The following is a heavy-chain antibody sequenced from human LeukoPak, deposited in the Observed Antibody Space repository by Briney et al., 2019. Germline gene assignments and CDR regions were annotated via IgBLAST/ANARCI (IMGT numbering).Heavy chain of an antibody. CDR2: IYYSGST. J-gene: IGHJ3*02. Sequence: SETLSLTCTVSGGSISSYYWSWIRQPPGKGLEWIGYIYYSGSTNYNPSLKSRVTISVDTSKNQFSLKLSSVTAADTAVYYCARGSRGGGAAFDIWGQGTLVTVSS. D-gene: IGHD3-16*01. V-gene: IGHV4-59*01. CDR1: GGSISSYY. CDR3: ARGSRGGGAAFDI.